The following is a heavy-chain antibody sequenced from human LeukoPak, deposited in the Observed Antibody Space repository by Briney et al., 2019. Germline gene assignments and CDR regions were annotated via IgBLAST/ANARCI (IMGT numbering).Heavy chain of an antibody. CDR3: AKVRSAVTRDYFDY. CDR2: VSGSGGNT. J-gene: IGHJ4*02. Sequence: GGSLRLSCAAFGFTFSSYAMTWVRQAPGKGLEWVSSVSGSGGNTYYADSVKGRFSISRDNSKNTLYLQINSLRAGDTAVYYCAKVRSAVTRDYFDYWGQGTLVIVSS. CDR1: GFTFSSYA. V-gene: IGHV3-23*01. D-gene: IGHD4-11*01.